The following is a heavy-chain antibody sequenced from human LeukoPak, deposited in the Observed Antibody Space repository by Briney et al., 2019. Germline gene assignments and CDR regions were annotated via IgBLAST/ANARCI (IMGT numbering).Heavy chain of an antibody. J-gene: IGHJ6*02. V-gene: IGHV1-2*02. CDR2: INPNSGGT. CDR3: ARDQLRYFDWSYYSPHTYGMDV. Sequence: GASVKVSCKASGYTFTGYYMHWVRQAPGQGLEWMGWINPNSGGTNYAQKLQGRVTMTTDTSTSTAYMELRSLRSDDTAVYYCARDQLRYFDWSYYSPHTYGMDVWGQGTTVTVSS. CDR1: GYTFTGYY. D-gene: IGHD3-9*01.